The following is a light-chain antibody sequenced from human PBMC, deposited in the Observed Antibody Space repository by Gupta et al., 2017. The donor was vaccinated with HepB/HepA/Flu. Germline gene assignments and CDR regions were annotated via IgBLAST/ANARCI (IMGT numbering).Light chain of an antibody. CDR1: RSNIGSNT. J-gene: IGLJ3*02. Sequence: QSVLTQPPSASGAPGQRVSISCSGSRSNIGSNTVNWYQQFPGTAPKLLIYAVNQRHSGVPDRVSGSRSGTSASLPISGLQSEDEADYYCGTWDDSLNGPVVFGGGTKVTVL. CDR2: AVN. CDR3: GTWDDSLNGPVV. V-gene: IGLV1-44*01.